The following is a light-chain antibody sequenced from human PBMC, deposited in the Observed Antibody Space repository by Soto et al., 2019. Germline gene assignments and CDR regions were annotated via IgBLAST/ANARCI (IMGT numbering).Light chain of an antibody. Sequence: QSALTQPPSASGTPGQRVSISCSGDSSTFATNYVHWYQQLPGAAPKLLIYGNNYRPSGVPDRFSGSKSGTSASLAITGLQAEDEADYYCQSHDSSLSGHVVFGGGTKLTVL. CDR3: QSHDSSLSGHVV. CDR2: GNN. CDR1: SSTFATNY. V-gene: IGLV1-40*01. J-gene: IGLJ2*01.